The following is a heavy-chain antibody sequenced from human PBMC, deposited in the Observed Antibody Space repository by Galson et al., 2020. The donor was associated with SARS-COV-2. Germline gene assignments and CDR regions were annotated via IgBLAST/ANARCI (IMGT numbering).Heavy chain of an antibody. J-gene: IGHJ4*02. Sequence: GGSLRLSCAASGFTFDDYAMHWVRQAPGKGLEWVSGISWNSGSIGYADSVKGRFTISRDNAKNSLYLQMNSLRAEDTALYYCSTLSSTSTPIDYWGQGTLVTVSS. V-gene: IGHV3-9*01. CDR3: STLSSTSTPIDY. CDR2: ISWNSGSI. D-gene: IGHD2-2*01. CDR1: GFTFDDYA.